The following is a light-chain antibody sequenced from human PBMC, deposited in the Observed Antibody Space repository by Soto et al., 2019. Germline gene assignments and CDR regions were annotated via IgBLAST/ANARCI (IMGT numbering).Light chain of an antibody. CDR1: QTVSTSY. CDR3: QQYGSTPHPLS. J-gene: IGKJ4*01. CDR2: NTS. Sequence: ELVLTQSPGTLSLSPGERATLSCRASQTVSTSYLAWYQHRPGQAPRLVIYNTSKRATGIPDRFSGSGSVTDFTLTISGLDPEDFAVYYGQQYGSTPHPLSFRGGTKGEIK. V-gene: IGKV3-20*01.